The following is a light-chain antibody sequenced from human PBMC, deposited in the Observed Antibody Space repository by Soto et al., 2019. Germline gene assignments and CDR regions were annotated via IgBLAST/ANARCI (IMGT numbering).Light chain of an antibody. J-gene: IGKJ5*01. CDR1: QSVLYSSNNKNY. CDR2: WAS. CDR3: QQSDSTPQIT. Sequence: DIVMTQSPDSMAVSLGERATINCKSSQSVLYSSNNKNYLAWYQQKPGQPPKLLIYWASTRESGVPDRFSGSGSGTDVTVTSSSLQDEDVAVYYCQQSDSTPQITFGPGTRLEIK. V-gene: IGKV4-1*01.